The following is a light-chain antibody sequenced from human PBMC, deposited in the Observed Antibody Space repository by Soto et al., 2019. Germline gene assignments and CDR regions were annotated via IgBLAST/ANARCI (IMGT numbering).Light chain of an antibody. CDR2: GAS. CDR1: QIILTN. J-gene: IGKJ5*01. Sequence: IVKTNSPATLSVAPGESSTFSCKASQIILTNLAWYQPKPGQAPRLLIYGASTRATGIPARFSGSGSGTEFTLTISSLQSEDFEMYYCQQYNNWPITCGQGTRLAIK. V-gene: IGKV3-15*01. CDR3: QQYNNWPIT.